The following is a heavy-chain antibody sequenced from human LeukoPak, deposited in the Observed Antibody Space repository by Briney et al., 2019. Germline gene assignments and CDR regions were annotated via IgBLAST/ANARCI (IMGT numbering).Heavy chain of an antibody. CDR2: ITGSGGNS. CDR3: AKDGQRVLYSSGSPYFDY. Sequence: QTGGSLRLSCAASGFIFSTYGMSWVRQAPGKGLEWVSLITGSGGNSYYADSVKGRFTISRDNSKNTLYLQMNSLRADDTAVYYCAKDGQRVLYSSGSPYFDYWGRGTLVTVSS. V-gene: IGHV3-23*01. CDR1: GFIFSTYG. J-gene: IGHJ4*02. D-gene: IGHD6-19*01.